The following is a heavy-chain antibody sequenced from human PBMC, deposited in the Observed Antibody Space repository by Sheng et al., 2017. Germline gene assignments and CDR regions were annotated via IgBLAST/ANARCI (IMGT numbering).Heavy chain of an antibody. J-gene: IGHJ4*02. CDR2: ISWNSGSI. D-gene: IGHD3-10*01. CDR1: GFTFDDYA. V-gene: IGHV3-9*03. CDR3: AKDDSSRGSGFFDY. Sequence: EVQLVESGGGLVQPGRSLRLSCAASGFTFDDYAMHWVRQAPGKGLEWVSGISWNSGSIGYADSVKGRFTISRDNAKNSLYLQMNSLRAEDMALYYCAKDDSSRGSGFFDYWGQGTLVTVSS.